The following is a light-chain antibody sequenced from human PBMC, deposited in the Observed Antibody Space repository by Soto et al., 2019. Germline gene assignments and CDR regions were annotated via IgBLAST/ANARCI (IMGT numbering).Light chain of an antibody. CDR2: GSS. CDR1: QSVSSN. CDR3: QQYGSSPPT. Sequence: EIVMTQSPATLSVSPREGGTLSCWASQSVSSNLAWYQQKPVQAPRRLIYGSSTRATGVPARFSGSGSGTEYTLTISRLEPEDFAVYYCQQYGSSPPTFGQGTKVDI. V-gene: IGKV3-15*01. J-gene: IGKJ1*01.